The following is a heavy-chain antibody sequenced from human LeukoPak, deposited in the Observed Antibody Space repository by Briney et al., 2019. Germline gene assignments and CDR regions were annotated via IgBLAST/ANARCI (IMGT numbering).Heavy chain of an antibody. CDR1: GFTFSSYS. D-gene: IGHD5-12*01. V-gene: IGHV3-48*01. J-gene: IGHJ4*02. CDR3: ARGSGGYDYGVDY. Sequence: GGSLRLSCAASGFTFSSYSMNWVRQAPGKGLEWVSYISSSSSTIYYADSVKGRFTISRDNAKNSLYLQMNSLRAEDTAVYYCARGSGGYDYGVDYWGQGTLVTVSS. CDR2: ISSSSSTI.